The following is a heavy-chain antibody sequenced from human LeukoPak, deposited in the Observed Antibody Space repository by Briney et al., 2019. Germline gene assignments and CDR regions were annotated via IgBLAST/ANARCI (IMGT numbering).Heavy chain of an antibody. CDR3: AKDLVRYCSSTSCYQFDY. D-gene: IGHD2-2*01. Sequence: GGSLRLSCAASGFTFSSYAMSLVRQAPGKGLEWVSAISGSGGSTYYADSVKGRFTISRDNSKNTLYLQMSSLRAEDTAVYYCAKDLVRYCSSTSCYQFDYWGQGTLVTVSS. CDR2: ISGSGGST. J-gene: IGHJ4*02. V-gene: IGHV3-23*01. CDR1: GFTFSSYA.